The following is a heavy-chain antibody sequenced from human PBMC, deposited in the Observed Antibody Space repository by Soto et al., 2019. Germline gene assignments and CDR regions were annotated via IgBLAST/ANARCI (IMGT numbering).Heavy chain of an antibody. D-gene: IGHD3-3*01. CDR1: GFTFGSHA. V-gene: IGHV3-23*01. CDR2: ISGSGGSA. J-gene: IGHJ4*02. CDR3: AKEPYSDFWSAYYYFDY. Sequence: EVQLLESGGGLVQPGGSLRLSCAASGFTFGSHAMIWVRQAPGKGLEWVSAISGSGGSAYYADSVKGRFTIFRDNSINTLYLQMNSLRAEDTALYYCAKEPYSDFWSAYYYFDYWGQGTLVTVSS.